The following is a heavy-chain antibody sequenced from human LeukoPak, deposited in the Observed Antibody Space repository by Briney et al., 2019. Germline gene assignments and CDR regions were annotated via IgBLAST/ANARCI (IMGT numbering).Heavy chain of an antibody. J-gene: IGHJ4*02. CDR2: INTNTGNP. V-gene: IGHV7-4-1*02. CDR3: AREGRDTMVRGGNLDY. D-gene: IGHD3-10*01. Sequence: ASVKVSCKASGYTFTSYAMNWVRQAPGQGLEWMGWINTNTGNPTYAQGFTGRFVFSLDTSVSTAYLQISSLKAEDTAVYYCAREGRDTMVRGGNLDYWGQGTLVTVSS. CDR1: GYTFTSYA.